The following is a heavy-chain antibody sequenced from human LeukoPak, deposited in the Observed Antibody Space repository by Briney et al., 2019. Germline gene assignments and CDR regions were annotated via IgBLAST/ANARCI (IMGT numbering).Heavy chain of an antibody. CDR3: TRGLWGSDRWYYFDS. CDR1: GDSVSSNSAA. J-gene: IGHJ4*02. CDR2: TYYRSKWSN. D-gene: IGHD7-27*01. Sequence: SQTLSLTCAISGDSVSSNSAAWNWIRQSPSRGLEWLGRTYYRSKWSNDYALSVKSRITINPDTSKNQFSLQLNSVTPEDTAVYYCTRGLWGSDRWYYFDSWGQGTLVTVSS. V-gene: IGHV6-1*01.